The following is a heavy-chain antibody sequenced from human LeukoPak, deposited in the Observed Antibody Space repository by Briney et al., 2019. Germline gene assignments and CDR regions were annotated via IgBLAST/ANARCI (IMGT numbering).Heavy chain of an antibody. CDR3: ARHVYCSSTSCYAAVDI. CDR1: GYWFTSYW. D-gene: IGHD2-2*01. CDR2: IDPSDSHT. V-gene: IGHV5-10-1*01. J-gene: IGHJ3*02. Sequence: GESLKISCKGSGYWFTSYWICWVRQMPGKGLEWMGRIDPSDSHTNYSPSFQGHVTISADKSISTAYLQWSSMKASDTAMYYCARHVYCSSTSCYAAVDIWGQGTMVTVSS.